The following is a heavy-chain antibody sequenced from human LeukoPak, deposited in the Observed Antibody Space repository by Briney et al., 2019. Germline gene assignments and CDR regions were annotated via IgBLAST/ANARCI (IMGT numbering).Heavy chain of an antibody. CDR1: GFTFSSYS. V-gene: IGHV3-21*01. Sequence: GGSLGLSCAASGFTFSSYSMNWVRQAPGKGLEWVSSISSSSSYIYYADSVKGRFTISRDNAKNSLYLQMNSLRAEDTAVYYCARDGASGSYTNWFDPWGQGTLVTVSS. CDR2: ISSSSSYI. CDR3: ARDGASGSYTNWFDP. D-gene: IGHD1-26*01. J-gene: IGHJ5*02.